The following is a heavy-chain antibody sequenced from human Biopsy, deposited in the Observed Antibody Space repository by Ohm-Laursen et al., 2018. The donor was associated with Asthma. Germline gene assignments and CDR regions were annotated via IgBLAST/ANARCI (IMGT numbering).Heavy chain of an antibody. D-gene: IGHD3-22*01. CDR2: IYYSGST. CDR3: ARAQDYYDSRGYYRSFDY. Sequence: TLSLTCTVSYGSITSGGYYWTWIRQHPGKGLEWIGFIYYSGSTYYNPSLKSRVSISIDTSKNQFSLKLSSVTAADTAVYYCARAQDYYDSRGYYRSFDYWGQGTLVTASS. J-gene: IGHJ4*02. CDR1: YGSITSGGYY. V-gene: IGHV4-31*03.